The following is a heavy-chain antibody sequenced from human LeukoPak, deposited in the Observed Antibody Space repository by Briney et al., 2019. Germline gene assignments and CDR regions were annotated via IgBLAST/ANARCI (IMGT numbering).Heavy chain of an antibody. D-gene: IGHD6-13*01. V-gene: IGHV1-46*01. J-gene: IGHJ4*02. Sequence: ASVKVSCKASGYTFTSYYMHWVRQAPGQGLEWMGIINPSGGSTSYAQKFQGRVTMTRDTSISTAYMELSRLRSDDTAVYYCARELGNIAAAGTALDYWGQGTLVTVSS. CDR3: ARELGNIAAAGTALDY. CDR2: INPSGGST. CDR1: GYTFTSYY.